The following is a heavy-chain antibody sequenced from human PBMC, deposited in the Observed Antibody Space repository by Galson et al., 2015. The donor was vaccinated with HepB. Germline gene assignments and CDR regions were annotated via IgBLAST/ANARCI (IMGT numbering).Heavy chain of an antibody. CDR2: ISSNGGST. J-gene: IGHJ5*02. CDR3: VKGPGSAPLRNWFDP. Sequence: SLRLSCAASGFTFRSYAMHWVRQAPGKGLEYVSAISSNGGSTYYADSVKGRFTISRDNSKNTPYLQMSSLSAEDTAGYYCVKGPGSAPLRNWFDPWGQGTLVTVSS. CDR1: GFTFRSYA. D-gene: IGHD3-16*01. V-gene: IGHV3-64D*06.